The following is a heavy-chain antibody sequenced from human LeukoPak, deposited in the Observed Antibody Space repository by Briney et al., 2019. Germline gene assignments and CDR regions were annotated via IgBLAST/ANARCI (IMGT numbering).Heavy chain of an antibody. Sequence: SETLSLTCTVSGGSISSYYWSWIRQPPGKGLEWIGYIYYSGTTSYNPSLKSQVTISVDTSKNHFSLKLSSVTAADTAVYYCARHGGDGRGTYIYYYGLDVWGQGTTVTVSS. CDR3: ARHGGDGRGTYIYYYGLDV. CDR1: GGSISSYY. J-gene: IGHJ6*02. D-gene: IGHD2-21*02. V-gene: IGHV4-59*08. CDR2: IYYSGTT.